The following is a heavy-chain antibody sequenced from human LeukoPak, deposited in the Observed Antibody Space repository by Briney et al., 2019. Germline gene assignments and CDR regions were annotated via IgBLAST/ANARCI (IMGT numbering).Heavy chain of an antibody. V-gene: IGHV4-61*09. D-gene: IGHD6-19*01. CDR3: ARGDSSGYKGGIDY. Sequence: SQTLSLTCTISGGSISSGSYYWSWIRQPAGKGLEWIGHIYTSGSTNYSPSLKSRVTISVDTSKNQFSLKLSSVTAADTAVYYCARGDSSGYKGGIDYWGQGTLVTVSS. CDR2: IYTSGST. CDR1: GGSISSGSYY. J-gene: IGHJ4*02.